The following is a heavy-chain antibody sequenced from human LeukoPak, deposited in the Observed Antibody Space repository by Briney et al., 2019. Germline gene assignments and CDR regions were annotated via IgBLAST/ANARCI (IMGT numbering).Heavy chain of an antibody. V-gene: IGHV3-30-3*01. CDR2: ISYDGSNK. Sequence: GRSLRLSCAASGFTFSSYAMHWVRQAPGKGLEWVAVISYDGSNKYYADSVKGRFTISRDNSKNTLYLQMNSLRAEDTAVYYCARGLLGATTSYFGYWGQGTLATVSS. CDR1: GFTFSSYA. CDR3: ARGLLGATTSYFGY. D-gene: IGHD1-26*01. J-gene: IGHJ4*02.